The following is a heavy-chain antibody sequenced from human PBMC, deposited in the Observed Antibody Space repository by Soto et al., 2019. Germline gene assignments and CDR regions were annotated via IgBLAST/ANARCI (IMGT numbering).Heavy chain of an antibody. CDR2: MNPNSGNT. D-gene: IGHD2-2*01. V-gene: IGHV1-8*01. J-gene: IGHJ3*02. Sequence: ASVKVSCKASGYTFTSYDINWVRQATGQGLEWMGWMNPNSGNTGYAQKFQGRVTMTRNTSISTAYMELSSLRSEDTALFYCAIYCSSTSCYPGAFDIWGQGTMVTVSS. CDR1: GYTFTSYD. CDR3: AIYCSSTSCYPGAFDI.